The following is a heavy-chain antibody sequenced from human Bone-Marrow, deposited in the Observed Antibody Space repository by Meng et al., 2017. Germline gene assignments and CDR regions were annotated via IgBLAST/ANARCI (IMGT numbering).Heavy chain of an antibody. J-gene: IGHJ1*01. V-gene: IGHV4-39*07. CDR2: INHSGST. D-gene: IGHD1-1*01. Sequence: VQSSQTLSLTFTVSGGSISSGGYYWSWIRQPPGKGLEWIGEINHSGSTNYNPSLKSRVTISVDTSKNQFSLKLSSVTAADTAVYYCARGTRPLLFQHWGQGTLVTVSS. CDR1: GGSISSGGYY. CDR3: ARGTRPLLFQH.